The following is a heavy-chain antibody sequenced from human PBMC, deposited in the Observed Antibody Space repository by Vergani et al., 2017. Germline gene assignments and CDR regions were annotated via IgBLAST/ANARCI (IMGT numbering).Heavy chain of an antibody. J-gene: IGHJ5*02. CDR1: GYSITSGYY. V-gene: IGHV4-38-2*01. CDR2: IYHTGSA. CDR3: VRTVALWFGETKDGGWFDP. Sequence: QVQLLESGPGLLKPSETLSLTCSVSGYSITSGYYWGWIRQPPGRGLEWSGSIYHTGSAYYNPSLKSRVTVSVDTSMHQVSLKLNSVTAADTAVYYCVRTVALWFGETKDGGWFDPWGQGTLVTVTS. D-gene: IGHD3-10*01.